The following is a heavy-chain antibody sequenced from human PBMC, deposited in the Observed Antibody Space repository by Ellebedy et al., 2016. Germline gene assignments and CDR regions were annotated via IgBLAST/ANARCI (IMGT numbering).Heavy chain of an antibody. CDR2: IWDDGSNK. D-gene: IGHD3-10*01. CDR3: AKRGSYFDY. J-gene: IGHJ4*02. CDR1: GFTFSSYG. Sequence: GGSLRLSCAASGFTFSSYGMHWVRQAPGKGLEWVAVIWDDGSNKYYAESVRGRFTISRDNSKNTLYLQMNSLRVEDTAVYYCAKRGSYFDYWGQGTLVTVSS. V-gene: IGHV3-33*06.